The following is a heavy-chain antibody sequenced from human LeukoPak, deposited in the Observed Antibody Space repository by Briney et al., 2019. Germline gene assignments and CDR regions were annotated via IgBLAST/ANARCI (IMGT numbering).Heavy chain of an antibody. D-gene: IGHD2-2*03. CDR2: IIPILGIA. J-gene: IGHJ3*02. V-gene: IGHV1-69*02. CDR3: ATPGYCSSTSCSHAFDI. Sequence: SVKVSCKASGGTFSSYTISWVRQAPGQGLEWMGRIIPILGIANYAQKFQGRVTITADKSTSTAYMELSSLRSEDTAVYYCATPGYCSSTSCSHAFDIGGQGTMVTVSS. CDR1: GGTFSSYT.